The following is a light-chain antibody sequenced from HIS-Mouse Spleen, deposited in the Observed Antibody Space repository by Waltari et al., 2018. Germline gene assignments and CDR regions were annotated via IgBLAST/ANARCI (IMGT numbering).Light chain of an antibody. CDR3: SSYTSSSPWV. Sequence: QSALTQPASVSGSPGQSITISCTGTSSDVGGYNYVSWYQQHPGKGPKLMIYEVSNRPSGVSNRFSGSKSGNTASLTISGLQAEDEADYYCSSYTSSSPWVFGGGTKLTVL. CDR2: EVS. J-gene: IGLJ3*02. CDR1: SSDVGGYNY. V-gene: IGLV2-14*01.